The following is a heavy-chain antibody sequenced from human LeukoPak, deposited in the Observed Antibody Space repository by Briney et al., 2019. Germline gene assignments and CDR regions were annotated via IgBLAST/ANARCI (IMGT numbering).Heavy chain of an antibody. D-gene: IGHD5-18*01. CDR3: ARDLRGYTYGYDY. J-gene: IGHJ4*02. CDR1: GYTFTGYY. Sequence: ASVKVSCKASGYTFTGYYMRWVRQAPGQGLEWMGWINPKNGDTNHAQKFQGWVTLTRDTSISTAYMELSRLTSDDTAVYYCARDLRGYTYGYDYWGQGTLVTVSS. V-gene: IGHV1-2*04. CDR2: INPKNGDT.